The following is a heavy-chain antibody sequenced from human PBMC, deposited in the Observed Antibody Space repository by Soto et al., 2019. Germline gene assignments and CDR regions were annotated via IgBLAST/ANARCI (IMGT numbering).Heavy chain of an antibody. CDR1: GFSLSTSGVG. Sequence: ESGPTLVNPTQTLTLTCTFSGFSLSTSGVGVGWIRQPPGKALEWLALIYWDDDKRYSTSLKSRLTITKDTSKNQVVLTMTNMDPVDTATYYCARIRMAGTPRYMDVWGKGTTVTVSS. V-gene: IGHV2-5*02. D-gene: IGHD1-1*01. CDR3: ARIRMAGTPRYMDV. J-gene: IGHJ6*03. CDR2: IYWDDDK.